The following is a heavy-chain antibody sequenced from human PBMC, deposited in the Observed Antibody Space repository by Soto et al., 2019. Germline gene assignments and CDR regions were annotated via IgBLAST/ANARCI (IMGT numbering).Heavy chain of an antibody. CDR1: GGTFSSYA. J-gene: IGHJ4*02. V-gene: IGHV1-69*06. Sequence: QVQLVQSGAEVKKPGSSVKVSCKASGGTFSSYAISWVRQAPGQGLEWMGGIIPIFGTANYAQKFQGRVTITADKSTSTAYLELSSLRSEDTAVYYCARGGDGYNDPDFDYWGQGSLVTVSS. CDR2: IIPIFGTA. CDR3: ARGGDGYNDPDFDY. D-gene: IGHD5-12*01.